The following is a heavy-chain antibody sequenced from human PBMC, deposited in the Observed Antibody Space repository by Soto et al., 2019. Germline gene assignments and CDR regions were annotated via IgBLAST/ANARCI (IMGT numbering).Heavy chain of an antibody. V-gene: IGHV1-69*02. J-gene: IGHJ4*02. CDR1: GGTFSSYT. CDR3: ARADYYYGSVAFFDY. Sequence: QVQLVQSGAEVKKPGSSVKVSYKASGGTFSSYTISWVRQAPGQGLEWMGRIIPILGIANYAQKYQGRATITADKSTSTAYMELSSLRSEDTAVYYCARADYYYGSVAFFDYWGQGTLVTVSS. D-gene: IGHD3-10*01. CDR2: IIPILGIA.